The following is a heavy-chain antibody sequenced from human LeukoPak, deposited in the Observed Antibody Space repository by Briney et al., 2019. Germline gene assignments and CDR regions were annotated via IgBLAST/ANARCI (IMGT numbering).Heavy chain of an antibody. V-gene: IGHV4-4*02. D-gene: IGHD3-22*01. CDR2: IVHTGNI. J-gene: IGHJ4*02. CDR3: ATYFDTSGYRFDY. CDR1: GDSISNNKW. Sequence: SETLSLTCAVSGDSISNNKWWRWVRQPPGKGLEWIGEIVHTGNINYNPSLKSRITMSVDKSKNQFSLKLSSVTAADTAVYYCATYFDTSGYRFDYWGPGALVTVSP.